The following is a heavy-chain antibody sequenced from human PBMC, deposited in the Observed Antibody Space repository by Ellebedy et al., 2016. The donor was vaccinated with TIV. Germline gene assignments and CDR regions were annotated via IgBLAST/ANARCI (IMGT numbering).Heavy chain of an antibody. J-gene: IGHJ4*02. V-gene: IGHV4-39*01. CDR3: ARVDTAMADY. Sequence: SETLSLTCTVSGGSISRSSYYWGWIRQPPGKGLEYIGTIYYSGSTYYNPSLKSRVTISVDTSKNQFSLKLSSVTAADTAVYYCARVDTAMADYWGQGTLVTVSS. CDR1: GGSISRSSYY. CDR2: IYYSGST. D-gene: IGHD5-18*01.